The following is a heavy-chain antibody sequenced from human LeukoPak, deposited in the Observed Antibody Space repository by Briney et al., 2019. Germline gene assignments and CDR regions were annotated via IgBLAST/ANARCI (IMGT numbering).Heavy chain of an antibody. Sequence: PSETLSLTCAVYGGSSSGYYWSWIRQPPGKGLEWIGEINHSGSTNYNPSLKSRVTISVDTSKNQFSLKLSSVTAADTAVYYCARRAAFVWQWPSIDYWGQGTLVTVSS. CDR3: ARRAAFVWQWPSIDY. CDR2: INHSGST. D-gene: IGHD6-19*01. J-gene: IGHJ4*02. V-gene: IGHV4-34*01. CDR1: GGSSSGYY.